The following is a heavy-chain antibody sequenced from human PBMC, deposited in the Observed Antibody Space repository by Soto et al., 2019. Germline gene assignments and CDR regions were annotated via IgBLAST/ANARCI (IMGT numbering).Heavy chain of an antibody. D-gene: IGHD2-2*02. CDR1: GFTFSSYS. Sequence: GGSLRLSCAASGFTFSSYSMNWVRQAPGKGLEWVSYISSSSSTIYYADSVKGRFTISRDNAKNSLYLQMNSLRAEDTAVYYCARDQSYTGSYDAFDIWGQGTMVTVSS. V-gene: IGHV3-48*01. CDR2: ISSSSSTI. CDR3: ARDQSYTGSYDAFDI. J-gene: IGHJ3*02.